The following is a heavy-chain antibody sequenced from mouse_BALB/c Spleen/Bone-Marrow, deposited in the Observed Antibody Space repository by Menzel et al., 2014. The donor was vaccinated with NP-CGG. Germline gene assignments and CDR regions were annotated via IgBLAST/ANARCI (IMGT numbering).Heavy chain of an antibody. CDR3: VRGGYYVPSYFDS. V-gene: IGHV5-17*02. Sequence: EAQVVESGGGLVQPGGSRKLSCAASGFTFRSFGMHWARQAPEKGLEWVAYISGGTSTIYYADTVKGRFTISRDNPNNPLFLQMTSLRSEDTAMYYCVRGGYYVPSYFDSWGQGTTLTVSS. CDR2: ISGGTSTI. J-gene: IGHJ2*01. D-gene: IGHD2-3*01. CDR1: GFTFRSFG.